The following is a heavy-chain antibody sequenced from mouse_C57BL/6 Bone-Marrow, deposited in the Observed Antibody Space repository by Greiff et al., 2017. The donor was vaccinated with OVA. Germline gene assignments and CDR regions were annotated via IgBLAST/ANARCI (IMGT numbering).Heavy chain of an antibody. CDR2: IDPENGDT. CDR3: TTYFDGSRWFAY. CDR1: GFNIKDDY. J-gene: IGHJ3*01. Sequence: VQLKQSGAELVRPGASVKLSCTASGFNIKDDYMHWVKQRPEQGLEWIGWIDPENGDTEYASKFQGKATITADTSSNTAYLQLSSLTSEDTAVYYCTTYFDGSRWFAYWGQGTLVTVSA. D-gene: IGHD1-2*01. V-gene: IGHV14-4*01.